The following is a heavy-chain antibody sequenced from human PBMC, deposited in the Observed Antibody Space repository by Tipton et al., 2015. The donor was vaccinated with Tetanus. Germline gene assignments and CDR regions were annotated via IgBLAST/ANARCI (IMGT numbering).Heavy chain of an antibody. CDR1: GGSISSYY. V-gene: IGHV4-4*07. CDR3: ASHYGSGSDDAFDI. J-gene: IGHJ3*02. Sequence: TLSLTCTVSGGSISSYYWSWIRQPAGKGLEWIGRIYTSESTNYNPSLKSRLTMSVDTSKNQFSLKLSSVTAADTAVYYCASHYGSGSDDAFDIWGQGTMVTVSS. D-gene: IGHD3-10*01. CDR2: IYTSEST.